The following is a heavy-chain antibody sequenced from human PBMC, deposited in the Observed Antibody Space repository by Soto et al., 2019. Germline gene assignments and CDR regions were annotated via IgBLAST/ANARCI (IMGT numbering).Heavy chain of an antibody. CDR1: GFTFSSYG. J-gene: IGHJ4*02. V-gene: IGHV3-33*06. D-gene: IGHD3-22*01. CDR2: IWYDGSNK. Sequence: GGSLRLSCAASGFTFSSYGMHWVRQAPGKGLEWVAVIWYDGSNKYYADSVKGRFTISRDNSKNTLYLQMNSLRAEDTAVYYCAKWADYYDSSGYYCWGQGTLVTVSS. CDR3: AKWADYYDSSGYYC.